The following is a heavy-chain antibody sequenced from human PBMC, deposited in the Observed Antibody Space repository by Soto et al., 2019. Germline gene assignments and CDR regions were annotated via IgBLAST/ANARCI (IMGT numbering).Heavy chain of an antibody. CDR3: ARHDVRRQEKNDDFWSAKGAFDI. V-gene: IGHV5-51*01. D-gene: IGHD3-3*01. J-gene: IGHJ3*02. Sequence: GESLKISCKGSGYSFTSYWIGWVRQMPWKGLEWMGIIYPGDSDTRYSPSFQGQVTISADKSISTAYLQWSSLKASDTAMYYCARHDVRRQEKNDDFWSAKGAFDIWGQGTMVTVSS. CDR1: GYSFTSYW. CDR2: IYPGDSDT.